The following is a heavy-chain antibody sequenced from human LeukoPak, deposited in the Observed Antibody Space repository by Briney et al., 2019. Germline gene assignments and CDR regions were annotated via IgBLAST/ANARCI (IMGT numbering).Heavy chain of an antibody. V-gene: IGHV1-2*02. CDR2: INPNSGGT. J-gene: IGHJ2*01. CDR1: GYGFTGYY. Sequence: ASVKVSCKASGYGFTGYYMHWVRQAPGQGLEWMGWINPNSGGTSCAQRFQGRVTMTSDTSISTAYMDLSRLGSDDTAVYYCATSTMVTQTNWYFDLWGRGTLVTVSS. D-gene: IGHD4-23*01. CDR3: ATSTMVTQTNWYFDL.